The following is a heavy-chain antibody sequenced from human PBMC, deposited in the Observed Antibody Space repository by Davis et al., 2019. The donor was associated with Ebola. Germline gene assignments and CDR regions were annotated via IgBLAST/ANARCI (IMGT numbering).Heavy chain of an antibody. CDR1: GFSLNTNGVG. CDR3: AHSHGDY. J-gene: IGHJ4*02. CDR2: IYWDDDK. V-gene: IGHV2-5*02. Sequence: SGPTLVKPTQTLTLTCTFSGFSLNTNGVGVGWIRQPPGRALEWLAIIYWDDDKGYSSSLRSRLTITKDTSRNRVVLTMTNMDPVDTATYYCAHSHGDYWGQGTLVTVSS.